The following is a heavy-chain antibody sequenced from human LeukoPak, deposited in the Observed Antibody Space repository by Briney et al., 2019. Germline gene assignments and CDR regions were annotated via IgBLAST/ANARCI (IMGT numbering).Heavy chain of an antibody. J-gene: IGHJ6*03. V-gene: IGHV4-59*01. CDR2: IYYSGST. Sequence: PSETLFLTCTVSGGSISSYYWSWIRQPPGKGLEWIGYIYYSGSTNYNPSLKSRVTISVDTSKNQFSLKLSSVTAADTAVYYCARGRGYCSSTSCYGYYYYMDVWGKGTTVTVSS. D-gene: IGHD2-2*01. CDR1: GGSISSYY. CDR3: ARGRGYCSSTSCYGYYYYMDV.